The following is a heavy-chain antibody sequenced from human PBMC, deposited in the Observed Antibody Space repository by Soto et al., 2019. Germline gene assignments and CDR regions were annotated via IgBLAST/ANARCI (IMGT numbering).Heavy chain of an antibody. CDR1: GYTLTELS. Sequence: GASVKVSCKVSGYTLTELSMHWVRQAPGKGLEWMGGFDPEDGETIYTQKFQGRVTMTEDTSTDTAYMELSSLRSEDTAVYYCATGLTPGIAVAGDAFDIWGQGTMVTVSS. CDR3: ATGLTPGIAVAGDAFDI. V-gene: IGHV1-24*01. CDR2: FDPEDGET. J-gene: IGHJ3*02. D-gene: IGHD6-19*01.